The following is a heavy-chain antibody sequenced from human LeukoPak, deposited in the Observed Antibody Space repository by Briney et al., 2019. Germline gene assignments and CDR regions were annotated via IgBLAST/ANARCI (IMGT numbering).Heavy chain of an antibody. V-gene: IGHV1-18*01. CDR2: ISTYNGNT. J-gene: IGHJ4*02. CDR1: GYTFTSYG. D-gene: IGHD4-23*01. CDR3: ARGWLAETTVVTPYNY. Sequence: ASVKVSCKASGYTFTSYGISWVRQAPGQGLEWMGWISTYNGNTNYAQKLQGRVTMTTDTSTSTAHIELRSLRSEDTAVYYCARGWLAETTVVTPYNYWGQGTLVTVSS.